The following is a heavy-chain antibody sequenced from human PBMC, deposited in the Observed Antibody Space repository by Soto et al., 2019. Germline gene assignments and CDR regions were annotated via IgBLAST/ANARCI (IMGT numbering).Heavy chain of an antibody. D-gene: IGHD1-1*01. J-gene: IGHJ4*01. CDR3: ARDDEYDDNGLDY. V-gene: IGHV3-33*01. Sequence: QVQLVESGGGVVQPGTSLRLSCAASGFSFSSYGMHWVRQAPGKGLEWVAVIVNHGGWKDYADSVRGRFTISRDNSRDTLFLEMNRLRVDDPAIYYCARDDEYDDNGLDYWGHGSLVTVSS. CDR2: IVNHGGWK. CDR1: GFSFSSYG.